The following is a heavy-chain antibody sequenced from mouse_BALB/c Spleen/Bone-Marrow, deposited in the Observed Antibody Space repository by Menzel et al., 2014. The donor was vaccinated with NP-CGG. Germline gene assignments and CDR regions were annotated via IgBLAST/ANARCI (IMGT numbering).Heavy chain of an antibody. J-gene: IGHJ2*01. CDR1: GFDFSRYW. V-gene: IGHV4-2*02. CDR2: INPGSSTI. CDR3: ARLGNYGYHDN. D-gene: IGHD1-2*01. Sequence: EVKLVESGGGLVQPGGSLNLACVASGFDFSRYWMSWARQAPGRGQEWIGEINPGSSTINYSPSLKDKFIISRDNAKNTLYLQMSKVRSEDTALYYCARLGNYGYHDNWDQGTTTTVS.